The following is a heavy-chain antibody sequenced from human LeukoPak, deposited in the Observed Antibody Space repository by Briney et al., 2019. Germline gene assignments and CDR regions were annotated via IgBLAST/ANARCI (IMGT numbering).Heavy chain of an antibody. CDR2: ISSRGDNI. CDR1: GSTFSNNA. D-gene: IGHD3-10*01. Sequence: GGSLRFSCAASGSTFSNNAMNWVRLTPGKGLEWVSSISSRGDNIDYADSVKGRFTTSKDKFTNTLYLQMNSLRVDDTAAYYCAKDRGGDYGCFGCFDSWGQGTQVTVSS. V-gene: IGHV3-23*01. J-gene: IGHJ5*01. CDR3: AKDRGGDYGCFGCFDS.